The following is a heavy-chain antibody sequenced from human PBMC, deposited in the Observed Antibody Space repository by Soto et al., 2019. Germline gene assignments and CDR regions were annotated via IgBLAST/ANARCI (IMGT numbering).Heavy chain of an antibody. CDR2: IYPGDSDT. Sequence: GESLKISCKGSGYSFTSYWIGWVRQMPGKGLEWMGIIYPGDSDTRYSPSFQGQVTISADKSISTAYLQWSSLKASDTAMYYCARPQRVRGFRIYGMDVWGQGTTVTSP. D-gene: IGHD3-10*01. J-gene: IGHJ6*02. CDR1: GYSFTSYW. CDR3: ARPQRVRGFRIYGMDV. V-gene: IGHV5-51*01.